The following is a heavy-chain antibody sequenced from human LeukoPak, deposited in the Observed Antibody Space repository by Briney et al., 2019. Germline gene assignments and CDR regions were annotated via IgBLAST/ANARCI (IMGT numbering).Heavy chain of an antibody. Sequence: GGSLRLSCAASGFTFSSYGMSWVRQAPGKGLEWVSAISGSGSSTYYADSVKGRFTISRDNSKNTLYLQMTSLRAEDTAVYYCAKTSRAYSNYDSPFDYWGQGTLVTVSS. D-gene: IGHD5-12*01. J-gene: IGHJ4*02. CDR2: ISGSGSST. CDR3: AKTSRAYSNYDSPFDY. CDR1: GFTFSSYG. V-gene: IGHV3-23*01.